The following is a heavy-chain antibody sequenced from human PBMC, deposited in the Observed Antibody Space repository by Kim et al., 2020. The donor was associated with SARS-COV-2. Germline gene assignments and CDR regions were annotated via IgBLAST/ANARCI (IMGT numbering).Heavy chain of an antibody. J-gene: IGHJ5*02. D-gene: IGHD3-10*01. CDR3: AKDAYYYGSGTRFDP. Sequence: DSVKGRFTISRDNAKNSLYLQMNSLRAEDTALYYCAKDAYYYGSGTRFDPWGQGTLVTVSS. V-gene: IGHV3-9*01.